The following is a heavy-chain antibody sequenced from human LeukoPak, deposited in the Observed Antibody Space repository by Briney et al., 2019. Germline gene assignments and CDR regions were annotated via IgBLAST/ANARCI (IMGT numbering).Heavy chain of an antibody. V-gene: IGHV4-4*07. Sequence: SETLSLTCTVSGDSINNFYWSWIRQPAGKGLEWIGRVYSSGTTDYNPSLKSRVSMSVDTSSNQFSLRLSSMTAADTALYYCAREERDTAMVPHFDYWGQGTLVTVSS. D-gene: IGHD5-18*01. CDR2: VYSSGTT. CDR1: GDSINNFY. J-gene: IGHJ4*02. CDR3: AREERDTAMVPHFDY.